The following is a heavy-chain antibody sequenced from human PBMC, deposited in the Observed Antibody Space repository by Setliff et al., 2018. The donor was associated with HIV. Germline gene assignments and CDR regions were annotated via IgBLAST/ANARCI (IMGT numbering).Heavy chain of an antibody. CDR2: VIPMFGTI. CDR1: GGTFGSYG. CDR3: AKDRSIVGAVGAFDI. J-gene: IGHJ3*02. D-gene: IGHD1-26*01. Sequence: SVKVSCKASGGTFGSYGISWVRQAPGQGLEWMGGVIPMFGTINYAQKFQGRVTITADESTSTAYMELRSLRAEDTAVYYCAKDRSIVGAVGAFDIWGQGTMVTVSS. V-gene: IGHV1-69*13.